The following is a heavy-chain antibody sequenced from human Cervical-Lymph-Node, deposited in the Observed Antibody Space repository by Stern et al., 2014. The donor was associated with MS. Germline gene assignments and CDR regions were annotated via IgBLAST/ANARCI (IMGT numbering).Heavy chain of an antibody. J-gene: IGHJ4*02. D-gene: IGHD1-26*01. Sequence: EVQLGESGGGLVQPGGSLRLSCAASGFTFSNYWIHWVRQAPGKGLVRVSRINSDGTGTSYADSVKGLFTISRDNAKNTLYLQMDSLRVDDTAVYYCTRGGLVGASPFDFWGQGTLVTVSP. CDR3: TRGGLVGASPFDF. CDR2: INSDGTGT. V-gene: IGHV3-74*01. CDR1: GFTFSNYW.